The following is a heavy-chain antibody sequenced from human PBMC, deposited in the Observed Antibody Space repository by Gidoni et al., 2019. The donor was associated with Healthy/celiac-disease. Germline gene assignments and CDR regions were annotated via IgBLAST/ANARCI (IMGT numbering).Heavy chain of an antibody. V-gene: IGHV3-30*18. CDR3: AKVTHDSSGYYRPPDYWYFDL. J-gene: IGHJ2*01. CDR1: GFTFSSYG. CDR2: ISYDGINK. D-gene: IGHD3-22*01. Sequence: QVQLVESGGGVVQPGRSLRLSCAASGFTFSSYGMHWVRQAPGKGLEWVAVISYDGINKYYADSVKGRFTISRDNSKNTLYLQMNSLRAEDTAVYYCAKVTHDSSGYYRPPDYWYFDLWGRGTLVTVSS.